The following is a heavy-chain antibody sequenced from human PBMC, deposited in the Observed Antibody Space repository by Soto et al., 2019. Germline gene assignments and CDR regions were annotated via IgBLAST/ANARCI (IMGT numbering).Heavy chain of an antibody. V-gene: IGHV2-5*01. CDR2: IYWNEDK. CDR3: AHSKFPSIRYYEVFDY. Sequence: SGPTLVNPTQTLTLTCTFSGFSLSTSGVGVAWIRQPPGKALEWLALIYWNEDKSYSPSLHSRLTITKGTSKNQVVLELTNLDPLDTATYYCAHSKFPSIRYYEVFDYWGPGILVTVSS. D-gene: IGHD3-3*02. J-gene: IGHJ4*02. CDR1: GFSLSTSGVG.